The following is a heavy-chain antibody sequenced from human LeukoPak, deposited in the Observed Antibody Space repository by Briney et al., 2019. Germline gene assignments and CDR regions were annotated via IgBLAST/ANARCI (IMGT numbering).Heavy chain of an antibody. CDR2: LNPNSGDR. D-gene: IGHD3-10*01. CDR1: GYTFTSYD. CDR3: ARGVGYYDASGTYVYYFDS. V-gene: IGHV1-8*01. J-gene: IGHJ4*02. Sequence: ASVKVSCKASGYTFTSYDINRVRQATGQGLEWMGWLNPNSGDRGYAQQFQGRVTVTRNTSISTTYMELSSLRFEDTAVYYCARGVGYYDASGTYVYYFDSWAREPWSPSPQ.